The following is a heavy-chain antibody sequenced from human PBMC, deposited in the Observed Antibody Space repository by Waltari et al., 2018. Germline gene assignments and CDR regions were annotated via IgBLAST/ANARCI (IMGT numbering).Heavy chain of an antibody. CDR2: RYFSGTK. CDR1: GDSIRSHF. J-gene: IGHJ3*02. D-gene: IGHD3-22*01. Sequence: VQLQESGPGLVKPSETLSLRCNVSGDSIRSHFWSWIRQAPGKVLEWIGHRYFSGTKDYNPSRKSRVAISIDTSKNHFSLNLRSVTAADTAIYYCARLPRGSVIIGAFDIWGQGTQVTVSS. V-gene: IGHV4-59*11. CDR3: ARLPRGSVIIGAFDI.